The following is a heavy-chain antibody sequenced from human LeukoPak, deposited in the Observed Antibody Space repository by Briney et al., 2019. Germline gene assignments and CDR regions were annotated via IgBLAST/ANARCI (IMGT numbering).Heavy chain of an antibody. CDR1: GFIFNSYE. CDR3: AKTGGAVGDY. CDR2: ISYSGNSV. D-gene: IGHD7-27*01. J-gene: IGHJ4*02. Sequence: GGSLRLSCAASGFIFNSYEMNWVRQAPGKGLEWVSFISYSGNSVYYADSVKGRFTISRDNSKNTLYLQVNSLRADDTAVYYCAKTGGAVGDYWGQGTLVTVSS. V-gene: IGHV3-48*03.